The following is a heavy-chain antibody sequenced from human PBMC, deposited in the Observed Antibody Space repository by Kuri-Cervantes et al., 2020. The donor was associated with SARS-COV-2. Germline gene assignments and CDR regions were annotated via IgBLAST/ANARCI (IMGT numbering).Heavy chain of an antibody. Sequence: GESLKISCAASGFTFSSYGMHWVRQAPGKGLEWVAFIRYDGSNKYYADSVKGRFTISRDNSKNTLYLQMNSLGAEDTAVYYCAREAKGIAAAGYYYYYGMDVWGQGTTVTVSS. CDR2: IRYDGSNK. CDR3: AREAKGIAAAGYYYYYGMDV. J-gene: IGHJ6*02. D-gene: IGHD6-13*01. CDR1: GFTFSSYG. V-gene: IGHV3-30*02.